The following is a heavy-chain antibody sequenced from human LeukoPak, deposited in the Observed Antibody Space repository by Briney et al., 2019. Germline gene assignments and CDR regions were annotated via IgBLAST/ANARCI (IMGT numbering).Heavy chain of an antibody. V-gene: IGHV4-34*01. CDR2: INHSGST. D-gene: IGHD1-26*01. CDR1: GGSFSGYY. Sequence: SETLSLTCAVYGGSFSGYYWSWIRQPPGKGLEWIGEINHSGSTNYNPSLKSRVTISVDTSKNQFSLKLSSVTAADTAVYYCARQNWGDTFDPWGQGTLVTVSS. CDR3: ARQNWGDTFDP. J-gene: IGHJ5*02.